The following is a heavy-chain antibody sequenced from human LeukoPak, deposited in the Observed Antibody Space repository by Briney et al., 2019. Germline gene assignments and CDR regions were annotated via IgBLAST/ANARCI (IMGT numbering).Heavy chain of an antibody. D-gene: IGHD3-10*01. Sequence: PSETLSLTCTVSGGSISSSSYYWGWIRQPPGKGLEWIGRIYTSGSTNYNPSLKSRVTMSVDMSKNQFSLKLSSVTAADTAVYYCARMNYYGSGNYPFDYWGQGTLVTVSS. V-gene: IGHV4-39*07. CDR2: IYTSGST. CDR3: ARMNYYGSGNYPFDY. CDR1: GGSISSSSYY. J-gene: IGHJ4*02.